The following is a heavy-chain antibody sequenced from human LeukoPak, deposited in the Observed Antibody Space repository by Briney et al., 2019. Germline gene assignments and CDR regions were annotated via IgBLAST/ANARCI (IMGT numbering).Heavy chain of an antibody. V-gene: IGHV3-21*01. D-gene: IGHD2-15*01. J-gene: IGHJ6*02. Sequence: PGGSLRLSCAASGFILSSYSMNWVRQAPGKGLEWVSSISNSGLYIFYADSVRGRFTMSRDNGKNSLFLQMNSLRAEDTAVYFCARHMTPESTTPYYYGMDVWGQGTTVTVSS. CDR2: ISNSGLYI. CDR1: GFILSSYS. CDR3: ARHMTPESTTPYYYGMDV.